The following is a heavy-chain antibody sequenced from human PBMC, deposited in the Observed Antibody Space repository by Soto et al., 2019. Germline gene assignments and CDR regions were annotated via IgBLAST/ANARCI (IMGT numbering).Heavy chain of an antibody. D-gene: IGHD6-6*01. CDR3: ASSIAALYYYGMDV. CDR1: GGTFSSYA. V-gene: IGHV1-69*13. J-gene: IGHJ6*02. Sequence: PSVKVSCKASGGTFSSYAISWVRQAPGQGLEWMGGIIPIFGTANYAQKFQGRVTITADESTSTAYMELSSLRSEDTAVYYCASSIAALYYYGMDVWGQGTTVTVSS. CDR2: IIPIFGTA.